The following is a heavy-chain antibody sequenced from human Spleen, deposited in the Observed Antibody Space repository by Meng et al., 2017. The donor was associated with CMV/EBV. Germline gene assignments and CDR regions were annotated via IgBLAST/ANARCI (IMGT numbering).Heavy chain of an antibody. CDR1: GGSFSSYR. CDR3: ARGGGSGYCSSASCDPYYYAMDV. J-gene: IGHJ6*02. V-gene: IGHV4-59*01. CDR2: IYNTGST. Sequence: SETLSLTCAVYGGSFSSYRWSWIRQPPGKGLEWIGYIYNTGSTHYNPSLKSRVTISVDTSKNQLSLKLSSVTAADTAVYHCARGGGSGYCSSASCDPYYYAMDVWGQGTTVTVSS. D-gene: IGHD2-2*01.